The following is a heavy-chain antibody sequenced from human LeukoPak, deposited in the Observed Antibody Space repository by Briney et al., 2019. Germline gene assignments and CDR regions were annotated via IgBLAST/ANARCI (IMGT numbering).Heavy chain of an antibody. V-gene: IGHV3-15*01. CDR1: GFTFNRAW. CDR2: IKSKSDGGTT. CDR3: TTGAIRGVKNLLDY. D-gene: IGHD3-10*01. Sequence: GGSLRLSCAASGFTFNRAWMTWVRQAPGKGLEWVGRIKSKSDGGTTDYAAPVKGRFTISRDDSKNTLYLQMNSLKTEDTAVYYCTTGAIRGVKNLLDYWGQGTLVTVSS. J-gene: IGHJ4*02.